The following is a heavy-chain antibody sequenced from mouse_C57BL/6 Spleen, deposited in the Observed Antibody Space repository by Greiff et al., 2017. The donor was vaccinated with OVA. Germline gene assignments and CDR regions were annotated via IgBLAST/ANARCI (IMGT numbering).Heavy chain of an antibody. CDR1: GFTFSSYA. CDR3: ARDGPSAY. Sequence: DVHLVESGGGLVKPGGSLKLSCAASGFTFSSYAMSWVRQTPEKRLEWVATISDGGSYTYYPDNVKGRFTISRDNAKNNLYLQMSHLKSEDTAMYYCARDGPSAYWGQGTLVTVSA. J-gene: IGHJ3*01. CDR2: ISDGGSYT. V-gene: IGHV5-4*01.